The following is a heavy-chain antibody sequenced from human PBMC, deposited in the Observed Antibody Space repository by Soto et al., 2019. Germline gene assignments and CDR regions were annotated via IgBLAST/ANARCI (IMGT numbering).Heavy chain of an antibody. CDR3: ARAIVDTAMVPLNYFDY. CDR2: IYHSGST. Sequence: SETLSLTCAVSGGSISSGGYSWGWIRQPPGKGLEWIGYIYHSGSTYYNPSLKSRVTISVDRSKNQFSLKLSSVTAADTAVYYCARAIVDTAMVPLNYFDYWGQGTLVTVSS. CDR1: GGSISSGGYS. J-gene: IGHJ4*02. V-gene: IGHV4-30-2*01. D-gene: IGHD5-18*01.